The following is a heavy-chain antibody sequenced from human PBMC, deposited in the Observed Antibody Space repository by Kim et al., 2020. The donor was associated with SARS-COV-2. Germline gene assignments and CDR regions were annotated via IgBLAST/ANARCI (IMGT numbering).Heavy chain of an antibody. D-gene: IGHD6-19*01. Sequence: SETLSLTCAVYGGSFSGYYWSWIRQPPGKGLEWIGEINHSGSTNYNPSLKSRVTISVDTSKNQFSLKLSSVTAADTAVYYCARGVLAVAGTRFDYWGQGTLVTVSS. CDR2: INHSGST. CDR1: GGSFSGYY. J-gene: IGHJ4*02. V-gene: IGHV4-34*01. CDR3: ARGVLAVAGTRFDY.